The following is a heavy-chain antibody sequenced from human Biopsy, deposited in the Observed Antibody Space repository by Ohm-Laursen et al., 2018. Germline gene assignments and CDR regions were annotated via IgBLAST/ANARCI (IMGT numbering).Heavy chain of an antibody. V-gene: IGHV4-59*01. CDR2: IYYSGNT. CDR1: GGSINNFY. D-gene: IGHD1-26*01. J-gene: IGHJ3*01. CDR3: ARVSVWADSEGAFDP. Sequence: SETLSLTCIVSGGSINNFYWSWIRQPPGKGLEWIGIIYYSGNTKYNPSLKSRVTISVDTFRNQFSLKLSSVTAADTAVYYCARVSVWADSEGAFDPWGQGTMVTVSS.